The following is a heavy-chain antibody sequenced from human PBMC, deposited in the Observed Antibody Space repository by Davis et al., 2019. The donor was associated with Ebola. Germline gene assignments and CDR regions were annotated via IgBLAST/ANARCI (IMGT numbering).Heavy chain of an antibody. CDR3: AGEMATIIGY. CDR2: VKQDGSEK. D-gene: IGHD5-24*01. J-gene: IGHJ4*02. V-gene: IGHV3-7*03. Sequence: GGSLRLSCAPSGFTFSNYWMSWVRQAPGKGLEWVATVKQDGSEKYYVDSVKGRFTISRDNAKNSLYLQMNSLRAEDTAVYYCAGEMATIIGYWGQGTLVTVSS. CDR1: GFTFSNYW.